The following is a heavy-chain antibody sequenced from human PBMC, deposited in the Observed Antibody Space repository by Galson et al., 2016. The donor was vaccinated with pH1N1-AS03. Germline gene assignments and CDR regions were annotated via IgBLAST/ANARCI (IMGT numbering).Heavy chain of an antibody. J-gene: IGHJ4*02. CDR3: ARGAGWETSE. V-gene: IGHV4-59*01. CDR1: PYSITHDY. CDR2: TKYNGAT. D-gene: IGHD1-26*01. Sequence: SETLSLTCRVSPYSITHDYWHWIRQAPGSGPQWIGLTKYNGATHYNPSLPSRVTISIDTSKNQFSLKVYSVTSADAAVYYCARGAGWETSEWGPGTLVTVSS.